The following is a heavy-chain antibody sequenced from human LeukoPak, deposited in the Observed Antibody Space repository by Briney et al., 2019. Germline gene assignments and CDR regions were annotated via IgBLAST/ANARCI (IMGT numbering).Heavy chain of an antibody. CDR3: ARDQGGYSNYYYYYMDV. D-gene: IGHD4-11*01. CDR1: GFTFSSYS. V-gene: IGHV3-48*01. J-gene: IGHJ6*03. CDR2: ISSSSSTI. Sequence: GGSLRLSCAASGFTFSSYSMNWVRQAPGKGLEWVSSISSSSSTIYYADSVKGRFTISRDNAKNSLYLQMNSLRAEDTAVYYCARDQGGYSNYYYYYMDVWGKGTTVTVSS.